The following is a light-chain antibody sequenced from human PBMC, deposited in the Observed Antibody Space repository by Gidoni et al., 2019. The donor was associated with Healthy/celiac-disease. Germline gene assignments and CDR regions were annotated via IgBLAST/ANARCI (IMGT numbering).Light chain of an antibody. Sequence: DIQMTQSPSSLSASVGDRVTITCRASQSISSYLNWYQQKPGKAPKLLIYAASSLQSGVPSRFSGSGSGTDFTLTISSLQPEDFATYYCQQIYSTPPTFXQXTKVEIK. CDR3: QQIYSTPPT. V-gene: IGKV1-39*01. CDR2: AAS. CDR1: QSISSY. J-gene: IGKJ1*01.